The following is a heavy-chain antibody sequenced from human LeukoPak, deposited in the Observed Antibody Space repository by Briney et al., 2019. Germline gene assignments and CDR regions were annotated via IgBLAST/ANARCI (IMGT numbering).Heavy chain of an antibody. CDR3: ARGTNNDY. Sequence: GGSLRLSCAASGFTFVSYWMSWVRQAPGKGLEWVAYIKQDGSGKSYVDSVKGRSTISRDNAKNSLYLQMNSLRAEDTAVYYCARGTNNDYWGQGTLVTVSS. CDR2: IKQDGSGK. J-gene: IGHJ4*02. CDR1: GFTFVSYW. V-gene: IGHV3-7*01.